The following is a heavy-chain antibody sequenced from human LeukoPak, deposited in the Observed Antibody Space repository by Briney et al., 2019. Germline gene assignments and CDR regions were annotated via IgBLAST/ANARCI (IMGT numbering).Heavy chain of an antibody. Sequence: ASVKVSCKASGYTFTDYYLHWVRQAPGQGLEWMGLINPNSGSTYLAQKFQGRVTMTRDTSITTAYMELSRLSSDDTAVYYCARGWQINSAGGFVDPWGQGTLVTVSS. V-gene: IGHV1-2*02. CDR2: INPNSGST. D-gene: IGHD1-1*01. CDR3: ARGWQINSAGGFVDP. CDR1: GYTFTDYY. J-gene: IGHJ5*02.